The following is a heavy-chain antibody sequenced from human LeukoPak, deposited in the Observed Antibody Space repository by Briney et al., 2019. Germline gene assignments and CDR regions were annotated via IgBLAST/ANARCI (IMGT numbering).Heavy chain of an antibody. CDR1: GFTFSRYW. Sequence: PGGSLRVSCAASGFTFSRYWMSWVRQAPGKGVEWVANIKQDGSEKYYVDSVKGRFTISRDNAKNSLSLQMNSLRAEDTAVYYCARDMTPLWFGSWGQGTLVTVSS. D-gene: IGHD3-16*01. V-gene: IGHV3-7*01. CDR2: IKQDGSEK. J-gene: IGHJ5*01. CDR3: ARDMTPLWFGS.